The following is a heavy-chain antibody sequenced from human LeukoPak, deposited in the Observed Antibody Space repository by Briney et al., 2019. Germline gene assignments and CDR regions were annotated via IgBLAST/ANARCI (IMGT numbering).Heavy chain of an antibody. CDR3: ARAGGFFSPFGY. V-gene: IGHV1-18*04. CDR2: ISAYNGNT. Sequence: ASVKVSCKASGYTFTSYYMHWVRQAPGQGLEWMGWISAYNGNTNYAQKLQGRVTMTTDTSTSTAYMELRSLRSDDTAVYYCARAGGFFSPFGYWGQGTLVTVSS. CDR1: GYTFTSYY. J-gene: IGHJ4*02. D-gene: IGHD3-16*01.